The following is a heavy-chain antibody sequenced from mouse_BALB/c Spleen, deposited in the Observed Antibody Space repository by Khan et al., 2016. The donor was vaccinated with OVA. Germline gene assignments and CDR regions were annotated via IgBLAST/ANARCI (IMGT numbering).Heavy chain of an antibody. CDR3: ARRGQRWDFDY. CDR2: INPSTGYT. D-gene: IGHD1-1*01. V-gene: IGHV1-7*01. J-gene: IGHJ2*01. CDR1: GYTFINYW. Sequence: QVQLKESGAELAKPGASVKMSCKASGYTFINYWILWVKQRPGQGLEWIGYINPSTGYTEYNQNFKDKATLTADKSSSTAYLQLRSLTSEASAVYYGARRGQRWDFDYWGQGTTLTVSS.